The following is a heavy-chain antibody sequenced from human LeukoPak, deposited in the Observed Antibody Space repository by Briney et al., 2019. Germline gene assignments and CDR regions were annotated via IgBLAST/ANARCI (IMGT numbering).Heavy chain of an antibody. D-gene: IGHD2-15*01. V-gene: IGHV1-2*02. CDR3: ARANRAVAGDHYYWYMDI. J-gene: IGHJ6*03. CDR1: GYTFTDYY. CDR2: VNSNSGAT. Sequence: ASVKVSCKASGYTFTDYYMHWVRQAPGQGLEWMGWVNSNSGATDYAQKFQGRVTMTWDTSISTAYMDLSRLRSDDTAVYYCARANRAVAGDHYYWYMDIWGKGTTVTVSS.